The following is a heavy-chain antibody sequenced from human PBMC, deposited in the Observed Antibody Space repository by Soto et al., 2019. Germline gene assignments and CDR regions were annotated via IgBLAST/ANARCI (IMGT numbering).Heavy chain of an antibody. CDR3: ATAEVDY. J-gene: IGHJ4*02. V-gene: IGHV3-74*03. Sequence: PGGSLRLSCAASGFTFGDSWMHWAQKPPGKGPEWVSRMTGDGRTTQYADTVKGSFTASRYNAKSTLYLQMNRLRAEDTDVYYCATAEVDYWGPGTLVTVSS. CDR1: GFTFGDSW. CDR2: MTGDGRTT.